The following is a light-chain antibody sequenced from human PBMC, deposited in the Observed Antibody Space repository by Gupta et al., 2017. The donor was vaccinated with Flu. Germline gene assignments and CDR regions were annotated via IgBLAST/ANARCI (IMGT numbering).Light chain of an antibody. CDR3: QQYYTVYLS. CDR2: CAS. CDR1: QSVLHVTNNNSY. V-gene: IGKV4-1*01. J-gene: IGKJ4*01. Sequence: SLVERSTIVGESSQSVLHVTNNNSYLVWCQQKPGQPPNLLMNCASSRESGRLDRSSGSGSGTEVTRTISSRQAEDDSVYYCQQYYTVYLSFGGGTKVEIK.